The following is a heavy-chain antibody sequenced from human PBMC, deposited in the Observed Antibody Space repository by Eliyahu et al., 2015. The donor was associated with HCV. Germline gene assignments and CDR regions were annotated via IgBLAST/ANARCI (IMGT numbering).Heavy chain of an antibody. CDR2: IFHTGST. Sequence: QVQLQESGSGLVKPSQTLSLTCAVSGASVTSGGFSWNWIRQAPGKGPEWIGYIFHTGSTHYNPSLKTRVTISLDRPNNQVSLRLTSVTAADTAVYYCARGARKGAAGTLNMDVWGKGTTVTVSS. J-gene: IGHJ6*03. V-gene: IGHV4-30-2*01. CDR3: ARGARKGAAGTLNMDV. CDR1: GASVTSGGFS. D-gene: IGHD6-13*01.